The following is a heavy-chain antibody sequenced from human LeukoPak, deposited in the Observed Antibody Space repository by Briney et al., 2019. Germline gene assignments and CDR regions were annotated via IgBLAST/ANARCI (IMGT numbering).Heavy chain of an antibody. J-gene: IGHJ6*02. CDR1: GFTFSESW. CDR2: MNQDGSEK. V-gene: IGHV3-7*01. Sequence: GGSLRLSCAASGFTFSESWMSWVRQAPGKGLEWVANMNQDGSEKDYVDSVKGRFTISRDNARESLYLQMSSLRAEDTAVYYCATYTPLVAGDVWGHGTTVNVSS. CDR3: ATYTPLVAGDV. D-gene: IGHD3-16*01.